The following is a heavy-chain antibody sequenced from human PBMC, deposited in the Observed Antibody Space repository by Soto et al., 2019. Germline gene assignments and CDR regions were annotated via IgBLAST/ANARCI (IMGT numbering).Heavy chain of an antibody. D-gene: IGHD5-18*01. Sequence: PGGSLRLSCAASGFTFRSYAMDWVRQAPGKGLEWVAVISYDGTNKYYADSVKGRFTISRDNSKNTLSLQMNSPRAEDTAVYYCARDRNSYGPDAFDIWGQGTMVTVSS. CDR2: ISYDGTNK. CDR3: ARDRNSYGPDAFDI. V-gene: IGHV3-30*07. J-gene: IGHJ3*02. CDR1: GFTFRSYA.